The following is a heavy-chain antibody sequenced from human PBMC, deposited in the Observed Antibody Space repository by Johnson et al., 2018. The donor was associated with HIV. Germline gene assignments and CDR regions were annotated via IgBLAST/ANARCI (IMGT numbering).Heavy chain of an antibody. CDR3: ARGYDFWSGYYTEAFDI. CDR1: GISVSGYY. J-gene: IGHJ3*02. D-gene: IGHD3-3*01. V-gene: IGHV3-11*04. CDR2: ISGCGGSK. Sequence: QVQLVESGGGLVQPGGSLRLSCAASGISVSGYYMSWVRQAPGKGLEWVAAISGCGGSKYYADSVKGRCNISRDNAKNSLYLQLNSLRAEYTAVYYCARGYDFWSGYYTEAFDIWGQGTMVTVSS.